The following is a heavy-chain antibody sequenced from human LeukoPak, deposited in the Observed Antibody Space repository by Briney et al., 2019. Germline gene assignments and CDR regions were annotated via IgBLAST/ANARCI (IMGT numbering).Heavy chain of an antibody. V-gene: IGHV1-2*02. CDR1: GYTFTDYY. D-gene: IGHD2-15*01. Sequence: ASVKVSCKASGYTFTDYYMHWMRQAPGQGLEWMGWINPNSGGTNYAQKFQGRVTMTRDTSISTAYMELSRLRSDDTAVYYCAREACSGGSCYAVFDYWGQGTLVTVSS. J-gene: IGHJ4*02. CDR2: INPNSGGT. CDR3: AREACSGGSCYAVFDY.